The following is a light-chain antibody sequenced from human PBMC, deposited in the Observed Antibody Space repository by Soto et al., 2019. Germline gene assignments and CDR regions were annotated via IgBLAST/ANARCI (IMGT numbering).Light chain of an antibody. Sequence: EIVMTQSPASLSVSPGDGATPSCRASKIFARTVAWSQQNPGKGPRLPIHGPSTRAVGVPARFSGSGSGTDFTLTISSLQSEDFAVYYCQQYHNWPPQYTFGQGTKLQIK. V-gene: IGKV3-15*01. CDR2: GPS. CDR3: QQYHNWPPQYT. J-gene: IGKJ2*01. CDR1: KIFART.